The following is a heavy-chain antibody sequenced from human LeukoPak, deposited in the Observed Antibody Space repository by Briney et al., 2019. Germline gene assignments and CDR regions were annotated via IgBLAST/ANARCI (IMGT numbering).Heavy chain of an antibody. D-gene: IGHD1-7*01. CDR2: IYNSGST. V-gene: IGHV4-59*01. CDR1: GGSISSYY. CDR3: AREERGITGTTFYYYYYMDV. Sequence: SETLSLTCTVSGGSISSYYWSWIRQPPGKGLEWIGYIYNSGSTNYNPSLKSRVTISIDTSENQISLKLSSVTAADTAVYYCAREERGITGTTFYYYYYMDVWGKGTTVTVSS. J-gene: IGHJ6*03.